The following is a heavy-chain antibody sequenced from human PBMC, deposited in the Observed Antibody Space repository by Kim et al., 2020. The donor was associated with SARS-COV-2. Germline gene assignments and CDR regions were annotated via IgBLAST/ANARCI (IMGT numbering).Heavy chain of an antibody. Sequence: SETLSLTCTVSGGSISSSSYYWGWIRQPPGKGLEWIGSIYYSGSTYYNPSLKSRVTISVDTSKNQFSLKLSSVTAADTAVYYCARHPDLAGLDYWGQGTLVTASS. D-gene: IGHD6-19*01. CDR2: IYYSGST. V-gene: IGHV4-39*01. CDR3: ARHPDLAGLDY. J-gene: IGHJ4*02. CDR1: GGSISSSSYY.